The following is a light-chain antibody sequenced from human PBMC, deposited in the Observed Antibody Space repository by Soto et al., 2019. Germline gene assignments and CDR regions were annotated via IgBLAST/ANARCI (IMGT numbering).Light chain of an antibody. CDR3: QQYGGSSRT. Sequence: IVLTQSPDTLSFPPGERDTLSCRASQSVRNNYLAWYKQRPGQAPRLIIYETYRRATGIPDRFSGSGSGIDFTLTISRLEPEDFAVYLCQQYGGSSRTFGLGTKVDIK. CDR2: ETY. V-gene: IGKV3-20*01. CDR1: QSVRNNY. J-gene: IGKJ1*01.